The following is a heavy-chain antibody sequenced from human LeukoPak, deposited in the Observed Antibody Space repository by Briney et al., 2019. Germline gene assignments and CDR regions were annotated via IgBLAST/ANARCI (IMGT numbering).Heavy chain of an antibody. Sequence: PSETLSLTCAVSGGSISSYYWSWIRQPPGKGLEWIGYIYSSGSTNYNPSLKSRVTISVDTSKNQFSLKLSSVTAADTAVYYCARHSRAVSYSSSSEYFDLWGRGTLVTVSS. D-gene: IGHD6-6*01. CDR2: IYSSGST. CDR1: GGSISSYY. V-gene: IGHV4-59*01. J-gene: IGHJ2*01. CDR3: ARHSRAVSYSSSSEYFDL.